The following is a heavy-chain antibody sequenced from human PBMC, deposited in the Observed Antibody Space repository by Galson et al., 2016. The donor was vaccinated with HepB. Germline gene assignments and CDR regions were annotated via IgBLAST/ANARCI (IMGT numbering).Heavy chain of an antibody. CDR3: AKIQNWNNRDLSY. CDR2: IGDSGDSK. J-gene: IGHJ4*02. Sequence: SLRLSCAASGFIFSAYPMSWVRQAPGKGLEWVSSIGDSGDSKHYADSVKGRFTISRDNSKNTLYLQMNSLRDEDTAVYYCAKIQNWNNRDLSYWGQGNLVTVSA. CDR1: GFIFSAYP. D-gene: IGHD1/OR15-1a*01. V-gene: IGHV3-23*01.